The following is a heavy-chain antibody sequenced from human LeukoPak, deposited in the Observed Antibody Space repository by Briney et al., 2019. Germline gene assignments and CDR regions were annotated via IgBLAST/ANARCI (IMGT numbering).Heavy chain of an antibody. Sequence: SETLSLTCAVSGYSISSGYYWGWIRQPPGKGLEWIGSIYHSGSTYYNPSLKSRVTISVDTSKNQFSLKLSSVTAADTALYYCARDSGDYYYYGMDVWGKGTTVTVSS. CDR1: GYSISSGYY. D-gene: IGHD3-10*01. J-gene: IGHJ6*04. V-gene: IGHV4-38-2*02. CDR2: IYHSGST. CDR3: ARDSGDYYYYGMDV.